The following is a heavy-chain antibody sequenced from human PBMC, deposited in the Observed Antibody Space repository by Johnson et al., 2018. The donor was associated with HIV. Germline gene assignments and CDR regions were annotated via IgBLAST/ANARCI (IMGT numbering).Heavy chain of an antibody. V-gene: IGHV3-33*06. CDR1: GFTFSSYG. CDR3: AKDLGIVGAVHRTFDI. CDR2: IWYDGSQK. D-gene: IGHD1-26*01. Sequence: VQLVESGGGVVQPGKSLRLSCAASGFTFSSYGMHWVRQAPGKGLEWVAVIWYDGSQKYYTDSVKGRFTISRDNSKNTLYLQMNSLRAEDTAVYYCAKDLGIVGAVHRTFDIWGQGTMVTVSS. J-gene: IGHJ3*02.